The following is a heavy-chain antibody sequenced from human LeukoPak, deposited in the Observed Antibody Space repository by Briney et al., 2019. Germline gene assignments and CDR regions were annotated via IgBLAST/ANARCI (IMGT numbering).Heavy chain of an antibody. CDR2: ISSDGSDR. D-gene: IGHD2-2*01. Sequence: GGSLRLSCAASGFTFSNSAMTWVRQAPGKGLAWVAVISSDGSDRYYADSVKGRFTISRDNSKNTLYLEMKSLRAEDTAVYYCVRDSGPAAAYYFDYWGQGTLVTVSS. CDR1: GFTFSNSA. CDR3: VRDSGPAAAYYFDY. V-gene: IGHV3-30-3*01. J-gene: IGHJ4*02.